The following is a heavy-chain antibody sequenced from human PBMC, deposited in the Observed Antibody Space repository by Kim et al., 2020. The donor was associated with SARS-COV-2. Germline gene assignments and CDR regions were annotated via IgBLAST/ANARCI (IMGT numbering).Heavy chain of an antibody. J-gene: IGHJ5*02. CDR3: TNLRSGWSRTYNWFDP. Sequence: GGSLRLSCAASGFTFSSYAMSWVRQAPGKGLEWVSAISGSGGSTYYADSVKGRFTISRDNSKNTLYLQMNSLRAEDTAVYYCTNLRSGWSRTYNWFDPWGQGTLVTVSS. D-gene: IGHD6-19*01. CDR2: ISGSGGST. CDR1: GFTFSSYA. V-gene: IGHV3-23*01.